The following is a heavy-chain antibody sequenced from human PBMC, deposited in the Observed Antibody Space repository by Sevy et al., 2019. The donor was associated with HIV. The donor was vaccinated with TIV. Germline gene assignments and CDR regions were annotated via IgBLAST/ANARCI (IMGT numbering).Heavy chain of an antibody. CDR3: ASSLVPAGHDALDI. Sequence: GGSLRLSCAASGFTFSSYSMNWVRQAPGKGLEWVSSISSSSSYIYYADSVKGRFTISRDNAKNSLYLEMNSLCAGDTAVYYCASSLVPAGHDALDIWGQGTMVTVSS. J-gene: IGHJ3*02. CDR2: ISSSSSYI. CDR1: GFTFSSYS. V-gene: IGHV3-21*01.